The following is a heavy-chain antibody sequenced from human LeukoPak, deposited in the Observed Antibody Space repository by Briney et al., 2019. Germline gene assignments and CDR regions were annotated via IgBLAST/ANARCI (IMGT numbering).Heavy chain of an antibody. Sequence: PGGSLRLSCAASGFTFSSYSMNWVRQAPGKGLEWVSSISSSSSYIYYADSVKGRFTISRDNPKNTLYLQMNSLRAEDTAVYFCAKRGVVIRVILVGFHREANYFDSWGQGALVTVSS. J-gene: IGHJ4*02. D-gene: IGHD2-15*01. CDR1: GFTFSSYS. CDR2: ISSSSSYI. V-gene: IGHV3-21*04. CDR3: AKRGVVIRVILVGFHREANYFDS.